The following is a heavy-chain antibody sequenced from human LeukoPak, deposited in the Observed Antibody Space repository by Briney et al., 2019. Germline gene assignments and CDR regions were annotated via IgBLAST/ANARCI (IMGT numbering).Heavy chain of an antibody. CDR1: GGSVSSGSSY. V-gene: IGHV4-61*01. CDR2: IYYSGRT. J-gene: IGHJ4*02. Sequence: SETLSLTCTVSGGSVSSGSSYWNWIRQPPGRGLEWIGYIYYSGRTNYNPSLKSRVTISVDTSKNQFSLKLTSVTAADTAVYYCARGSAWYFVYWGQGALVTVSS. D-gene: IGHD6-19*01. CDR3: ARGSAWYFVY.